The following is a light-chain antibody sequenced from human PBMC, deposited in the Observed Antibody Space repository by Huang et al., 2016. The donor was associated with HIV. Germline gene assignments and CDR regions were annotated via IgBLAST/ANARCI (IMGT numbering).Light chain of an antibody. J-gene: IGKJ1*01. V-gene: IGKV3-15*01. CDR2: VAS. Sequence: EILMTQSPATLSVSPGERATLSCRASQSVSDNLAWYQQTSGQAPRLLIYVASTGATGIPARFSGSVSGTEFTLTISSLQSEDFGVYWCLQYDTWPRTFGQGTKVEIK. CDR3: LQYDTWPRT. CDR1: QSVSDN.